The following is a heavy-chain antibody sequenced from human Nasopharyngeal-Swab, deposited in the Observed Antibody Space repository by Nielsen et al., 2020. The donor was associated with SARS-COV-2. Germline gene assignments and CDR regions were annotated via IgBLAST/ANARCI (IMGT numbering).Heavy chain of an antibody. Sequence: GEFLKISCAASGFTLSSYWMNWVRQAPGKGLEWVAHIKQSGSGQYYVDSVKGRFTISRDNAKNSLSLQMNSLRAEDTAVYYCARYCSTTSCPRGFDYWGQGTLVTVSS. J-gene: IGHJ4*02. V-gene: IGHV3-7*01. CDR1: GFTLSSYW. CDR2: IKQSGSGQ. D-gene: IGHD2-2*01. CDR3: ARYCSTTSCPRGFDY.